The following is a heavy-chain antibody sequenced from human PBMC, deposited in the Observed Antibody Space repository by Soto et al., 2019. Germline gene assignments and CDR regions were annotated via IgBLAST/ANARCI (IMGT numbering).Heavy chain of an antibody. CDR1: GFTFDSHW. Sequence: ESGGVLVQPGGSLRLSCVASGFTFDSHWMRWVRQAPGEGLVWVSRIKTDGYAAAYADSVKGRFTISRDNTKNTVYLQMNSLRAEDTAVYFCVRESGVAADCWGQGTLVTVSS. CDR2: IKTDGYAA. D-gene: IGHD6-19*01. CDR3: VRESGVAADC. J-gene: IGHJ4*02. V-gene: IGHV3-74*01.